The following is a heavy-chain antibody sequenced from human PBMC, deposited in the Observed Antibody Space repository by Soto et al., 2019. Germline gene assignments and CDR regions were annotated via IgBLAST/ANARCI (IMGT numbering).Heavy chain of an antibody. CDR1: GFTFSSYA. CDR2: ISGSSDTT. CDR3: TKASYLIAGPDY. D-gene: IGHD6-13*01. J-gene: IGHJ4*02. Sequence: EVQLLESGGGLVQPGGSLRLSCAASGFTFSSYAMNWVRQAPGKGLEWVSTISGSSDTTYYADSVKGRFTISRDNSKNTLYLQMNSLRAEDTAVYYCTKASYLIAGPDYWGQGTLVTVSS. V-gene: IGHV3-23*01.